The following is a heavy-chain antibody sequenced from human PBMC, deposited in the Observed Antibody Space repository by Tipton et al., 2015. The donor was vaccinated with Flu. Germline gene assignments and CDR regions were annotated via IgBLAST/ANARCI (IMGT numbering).Heavy chain of an antibody. V-gene: IGHV3-9*01. D-gene: IGHD3-22*01. J-gene: IGHJ4*02. CDR3: VKGPRNDSRGRGYFDY. CDR1: GFTFDDYA. CDR2: INWNSGSI. Sequence: SLRLSCAASGFTFDDYAMHWVRQAPGKGLEWASGINWNSGSIGYADSVRGRFTISRDNAKNSLYLQMNSLRAEDTALYYCVKGPRNDSRGRGYFDYWGQGTLVTVSS.